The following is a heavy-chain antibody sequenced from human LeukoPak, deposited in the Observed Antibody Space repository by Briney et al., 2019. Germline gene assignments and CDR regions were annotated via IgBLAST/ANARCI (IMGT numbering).Heavy chain of an antibody. CDR2: INHSGST. CDR3: ARLGRLTGFDP. CDR1: GGSFSGYY. J-gene: IGHJ5*02. D-gene: IGHD5-12*01. V-gene: IGHV4-34*01. Sequence: SETLSLTCAVYGGSFSGYYWSWIRQPPGKGLEWIGEINHSGSTNHNPSLKSRVTISVDTSKNQFSLKLSSVTAADTAVYYCARLGRLTGFDPWGQGTLVTVSS.